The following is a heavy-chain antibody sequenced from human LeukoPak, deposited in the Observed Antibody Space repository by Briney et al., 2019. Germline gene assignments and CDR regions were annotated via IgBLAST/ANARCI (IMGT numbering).Heavy chain of an antibody. CDR1: GGSISSSSYY. J-gene: IGHJ4*02. V-gene: IGHV4-39*07. CDR2: IYYSGST. CDR3: ANEDYGGKEGY. D-gene: IGHD4-23*01. Sequence: SETLSLTCTVSGGSISSSSYYWGWIRQPPGKGLEWIGSIYYSGSTYYNPSLKSRVTISVDTSKNQFSLKLSSVTAADTAVYYCANEDYGGKEGYWGQGTLVTVSS.